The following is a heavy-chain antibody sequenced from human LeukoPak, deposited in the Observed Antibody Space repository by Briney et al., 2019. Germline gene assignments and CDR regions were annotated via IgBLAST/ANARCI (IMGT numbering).Heavy chain of an antibody. CDR3: AGPTGTYRYDAFDI. V-gene: IGHV4-39*07. CDR2: IYYSGST. D-gene: IGHD1-1*01. Sequence: SETLSLTCTVSGGSISSSSYYWGWIRQPPGKGLEWIGSIYYSGSTYYNPSLKSRVTISVDTSKNQFSLKLSSVTAADTAVYYCAGPTGTYRYDAFDIWGQGTMVTVSS. CDR1: GGSISSSSYY. J-gene: IGHJ3*02.